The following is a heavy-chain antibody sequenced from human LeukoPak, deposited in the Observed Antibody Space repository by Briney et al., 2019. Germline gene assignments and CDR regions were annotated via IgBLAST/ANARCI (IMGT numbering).Heavy chain of an antibody. CDR2: IEYSGET. CDR3: ARPRDYYGSGSSDAFDI. Sequence: SETLSLTCTVSGDSISSTGFYWAWIRQPPEKGLEYIGNIEYSGETFYDPSLKSRVTISGDTSKNQFSLKLSSVTAADTAVYYCARPRDYYGSGSSDAFDIWGQGTMVTVSS. J-gene: IGHJ3*02. CDR1: GDSISSTGFY. V-gene: IGHV4-39*07. D-gene: IGHD3-10*01.